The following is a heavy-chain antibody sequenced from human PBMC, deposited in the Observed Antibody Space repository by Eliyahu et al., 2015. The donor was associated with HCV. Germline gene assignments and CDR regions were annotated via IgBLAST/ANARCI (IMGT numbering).Heavy chain of an antibody. D-gene: IGHD5-12*01. CDR3: ARDRARGGYRRAPGDY. Sequence: QVQLVQSGAEVKKPGASVKVSCKASGSSFTDYYLHWVRQAPGQGLEWMGWINPNSGGTNYAQKFQGRVTMTRDTSISTAYMELRRLRSDDTAVYYCARDRARGGYRRAPGDYWGQGTLVTVSS. J-gene: IGHJ4*02. CDR1: GSSFTDYY. V-gene: IGHV1-2*02. CDR2: INPNSGGT.